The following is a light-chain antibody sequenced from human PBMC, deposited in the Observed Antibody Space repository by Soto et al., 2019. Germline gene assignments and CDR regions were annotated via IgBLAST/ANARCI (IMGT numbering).Light chain of an antibody. CDR1: QSVSNY. CDR3: QQRSNWPRFT. CDR2: DAS. Sequence: EIVLTQSPATLSLSPGERATLSCRASQSVSNYLAWYQQKPGQAPRLLIYDASNRATGIPARFSGSGSGTDFTLTISSLEPEDFEVYCCQQRSNWPRFTFGQGTKVDIK. V-gene: IGKV3-11*01. J-gene: IGKJ2*01.